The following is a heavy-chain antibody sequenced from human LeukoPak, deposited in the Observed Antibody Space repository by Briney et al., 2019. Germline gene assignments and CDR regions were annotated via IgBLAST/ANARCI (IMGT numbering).Heavy chain of an antibody. CDR1: GFTFSSYA. CDR2: ISGSGGST. Sequence: PGGSLRLSCAAYGFTFSSYAMSWVRQAPGKGLEWVSAISGSGGSTYYADSVKGRFTISRDNSKHTLYLQMNSLRAEDTAVYYCAKVYGTWRAYFDYWGQGTLVTVSS. CDR3: AKVYGTWRAYFDY. D-gene: IGHD3-10*01. J-gene: IGHJ4*02. V-gene: IGHV3-23*01.